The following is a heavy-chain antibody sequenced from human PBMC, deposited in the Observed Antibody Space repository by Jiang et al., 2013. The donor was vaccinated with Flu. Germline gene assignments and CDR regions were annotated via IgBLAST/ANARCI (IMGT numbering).Heavy chain of an antibody. D-gene: IGHD2-2*01. V-gene: IGHV3-33*05. CDR3: ARDTGGSIDY. Sequence: VQLLESGGGVVQPGRSPRLSCTASGFTFSSYGIHWVRQTPGKGLEWVAVISSDGNDKYYGDSAKGRFTISRDNSKNTVYLQTNSLRAEDSALYYCARDTGGSIDYWGQGTLVTVSS. CDR1: GFTFSSYG. J-gene: IGHJ4*02. CDR2: ISSDGNDK.